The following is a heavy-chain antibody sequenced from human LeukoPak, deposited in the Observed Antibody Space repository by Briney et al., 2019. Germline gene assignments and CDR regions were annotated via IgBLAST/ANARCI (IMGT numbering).Heavy chain of an antibody. J-gene: IGHJ4*02. CDR2: IYTSGST. CDR1: GGSISSGSYY. CDR3: ARASLIKVVPAAPGYYFDN. D-gene: IGHD2-2*01. Sequence: SQTLSLTCTVSGGSISSGSYYWSWIRQPAGKGLEWIGRIYTSGSTNYNPSLKSRVTISVDTSKNQFSLKLSSVTAADTAVYYCARASLIKVVPAAPGYYFDNWGQGTLVTVSS. V-gene: IGHV4-61*02.